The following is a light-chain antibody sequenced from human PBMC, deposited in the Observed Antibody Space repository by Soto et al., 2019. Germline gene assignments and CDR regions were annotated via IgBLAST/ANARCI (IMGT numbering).Light chain of an antibody. CDR3: QQYYSTPPT. CDR1: QSVLFSSNNKNY. J-gene: IGKJ2*01. Sequence: DIVMTQSPDSLAVSLGERATINYKSSQSVLFSSNNKNYLAWYQQKPGHPPQLLIYWASTRESGVPDRFSGSGSGTDFTLTISSLQAEDVAVYYGQQYYSTPPTFGQGTKLEIK. V-gene: IGKV4-1*01. CDR2: WAS.